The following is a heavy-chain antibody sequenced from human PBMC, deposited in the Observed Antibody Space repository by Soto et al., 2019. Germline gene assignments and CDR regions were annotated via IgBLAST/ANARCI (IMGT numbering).Heavy chain of an antibody. Sequence: ASVKVSCKASGYTFTSYGISWVRQAPGQGLEWMGWISAYNGNTNYAQKLQGRVTMTTDTSTGTAYMELRSLRSDDTAVYYCARGISKQHLSPFEYCGKGTLVTVAS. CDR3: ARGISKQHLSPFEY. V-gene: IGHV1-18*04. CDR1: GYTFTSYG. J-gene: IGHJ4*02. D-gene: IGHD6-13*01. CDR2: ISAYNGNT.